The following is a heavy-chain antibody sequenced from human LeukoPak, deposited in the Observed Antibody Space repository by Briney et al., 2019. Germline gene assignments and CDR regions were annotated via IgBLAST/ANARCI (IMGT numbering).Heavy chain of an antibody. CDR3: AKEYPFLYSSGWYLDY. CDR1: GFTFSSYA. D-gene: IGHD6-19*01. CDR2: ISGSGGST. J-gene: IGHJ4*02. Sequence: GGSLRLSCAASGFTFSSYAMSWVRQAPGKGLEWVSAISGSGGSTYYADSVKGRFTISRDNSKNTLYLQMNSLRAEDTAVYYCAKEYPFLYSSGWYLDYWGQGTLVTVSS. V-gene: IGHV3-23*01.